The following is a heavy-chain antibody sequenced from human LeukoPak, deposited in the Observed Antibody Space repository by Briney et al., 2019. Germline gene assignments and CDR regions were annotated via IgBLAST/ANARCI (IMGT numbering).Heavy chain of an antibody. CDR3: AKAKFDSSGYYDYYGMDV. V-gene: IGHV3-30-3*01. J-gene: IGHJ6*02. CDR1: GFTFSSYA. D-gene: IGHD3-22*01. Sequence: GGSLRLSCAASGFTFSSYAMHWVRQAPGKGLEWVAVISYDGSNKYYADSVKGRFTISRDNSKNTLYLQMNSLRAEDTAVYYCAKAKFDSSGYYDYYGMDVWGQGTTVTVSS. CDR2: ISYDGSNK.